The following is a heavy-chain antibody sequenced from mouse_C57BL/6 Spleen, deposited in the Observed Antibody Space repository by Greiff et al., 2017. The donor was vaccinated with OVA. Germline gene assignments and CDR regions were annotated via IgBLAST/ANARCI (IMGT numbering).Heavy chain of an antibody. CDR1: GYSITSGYY. V-gene: IGHV3-6*01. J-gene: IGHJ3*01. D-gene: IGHD2-12*01. Sequence: DVQLVESGPGLVKPSQSLSLTCSVTGYSITSGYYWNWIRQFPGNKLEWMGYISYDGSNNYNPSLKNRISITRDTSKNQFFLKLNSVTTEDTATYYCARDCYDERFAYWGQGTLVTVSA. CDR3: ARDCYDERFAY. CDR2: ISYDGSN.